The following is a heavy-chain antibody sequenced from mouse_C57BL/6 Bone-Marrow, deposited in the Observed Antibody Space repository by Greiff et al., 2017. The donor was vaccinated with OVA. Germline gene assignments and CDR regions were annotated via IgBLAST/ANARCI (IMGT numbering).Heavy chain of an antibody. Sequence: QQSHGKSLEWIGDINPNNGGTSYNQKFKGKATLTVDKSSSTAYMELRSLTSEDSAVYYCASFEAYWGQGTLVTVSA. CDR3: ASFEAY. V-gene: IGHV1-26*01. CDR2: INPNNGGT. J-gene: IGHJ3*01.